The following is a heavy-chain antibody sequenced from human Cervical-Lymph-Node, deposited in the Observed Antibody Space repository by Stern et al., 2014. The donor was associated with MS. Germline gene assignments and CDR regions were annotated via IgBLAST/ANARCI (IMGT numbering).Heavy chain of an antibody. CDR1: GFSLSTSGMC. J-gene: IGHJ4*02. V-gene: IGHV2-70*01. CDR2: IDWDDDK. Sequence: QVTLRESGPALVKPTQTLTLTCTFSGFSLSTSGMCMSWIRQPPGKALEWLALIDWDDDKYYSTSLKTRLTISKDTSKNQVVLTMTNMDPMDTATYYCARMRDGSSGYAPDYWGQGTLVTVSS. CDR3: ARMRDGSSGYAPDY. D-gene: IGHD3-22*01.